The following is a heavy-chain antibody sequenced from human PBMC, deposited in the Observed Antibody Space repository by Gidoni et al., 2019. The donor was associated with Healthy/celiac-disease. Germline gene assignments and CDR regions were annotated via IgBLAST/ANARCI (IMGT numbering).Heavy chain of an antibody. CDR3: TRHGDGYCSSTSCYYYYYYDYMDV. CDR2: IRIKANSYAT. CDR1: GFTFSGSA. J-gene: IGHJ6*03. D-gene: IGHD2-2*01. Sequence: EVQLVESGGGLVQPGGSLKRSCAASGFTFSGSAMHWVRRASGKGLGCVGRIRIKANSYATADAASVKGRFTISRDDSKNTAYLQMNSLKTEDTAVYYCTRHGDGYCSSTSCYYYYYYDYMDVWGKGTTVTVSS. V-gene: IGHV3-73*01.